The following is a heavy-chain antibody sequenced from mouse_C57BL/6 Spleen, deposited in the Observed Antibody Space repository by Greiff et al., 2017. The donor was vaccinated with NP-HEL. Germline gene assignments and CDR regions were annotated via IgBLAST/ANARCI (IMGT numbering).Heavy chain of an antibody. CDR2: ISSGSSTI. Sequence: EVQLVESGGGLVKPGGSLKLSCAASGFTFSDYGMHWVRQAPEKGLEWVAYISSGSSTIYYADTVKGRFTISRDNAKNTLFLQMTSLRSEDTAMYYCAKLTGPPFAYWGQGTTLTVSS. D-gene: IGHD4-1*01. CDR3: AKLTGPPFAY. J-gene: IGHJ2*01. CDR1: GFTFSDYG. V-gene: IGHV5-17*01.